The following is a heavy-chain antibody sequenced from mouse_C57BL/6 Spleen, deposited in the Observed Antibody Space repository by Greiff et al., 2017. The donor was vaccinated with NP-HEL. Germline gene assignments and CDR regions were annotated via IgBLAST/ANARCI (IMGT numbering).Heavy chain of an antibody. J-gene: IGHJ4*01. D-gene: IGHD2-5*01. CDR1: GYTFTSYW. Sequence: QVQLQQPGAELVKPGASVKMSCKASGYTFTSYWITWVKQRPGQGLEWIGDIYPGSGSTNYNEKFKSKATLTVDTSSSTAYMQLSSLTSEDSAVYYCARGDYYSNPYAMDYWGQGTSVTVSS. CDR3: ARGDYYSNPYAMDY. CDR2: IYPGSGST. V-gene: IGHV1-55*01.